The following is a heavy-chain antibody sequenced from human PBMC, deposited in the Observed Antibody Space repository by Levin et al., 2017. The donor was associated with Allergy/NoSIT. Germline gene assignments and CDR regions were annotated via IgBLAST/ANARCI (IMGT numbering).Heavy chain of an antibody. Sequence: SCAASGFTFSSYAMSWVRQAPGKGLEWVSAISGSVGSTYYADSLQGRFTISRDNSKNTLYLQMNRLRAEDTAVYYCAKDGSHTEGYYYYDGMDVWGQGTTVTVS. J-gene: IGHJ6*02. CDR1: GFTFSSYA. CDR2: ISGSVGST. CDR3: AKDGSHTEGYYYYDGMDV. V-gene: IGHV3-23*01.